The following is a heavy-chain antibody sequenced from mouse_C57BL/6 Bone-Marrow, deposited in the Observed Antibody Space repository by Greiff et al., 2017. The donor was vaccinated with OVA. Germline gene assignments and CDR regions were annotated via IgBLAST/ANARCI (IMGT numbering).Heavy chain of an antibody. V-gene: IGHV1-81*01. CDR3: ASRYGYYAMDY. J-gene: IGHJ4*01. CDR2: IYPRSGNT. Sequence: VQGVESGAELARPGASVKLSCKASGYTFTSYGISWVKQRTGQGLEWIGEIYPRSGNTYYNEKFKGKATLTADKSSSTAYMELRSLTSEDSAVYFCASRYGYYAMDYWGQGTSVTVSS. CDR1: GYTFTSYG. D-gene: IGHD1-1*01.